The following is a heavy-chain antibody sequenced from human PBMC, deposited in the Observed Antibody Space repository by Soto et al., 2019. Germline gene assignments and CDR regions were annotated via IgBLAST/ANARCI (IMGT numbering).Heavy chain of an antibody. Sequence: GGSLRLSCAASGFTFSSYGMHWVRQAPGKGLEWVAVICYVGSNKSYADAVKGRFTFSRDNSKNMLYLQMNSLRAEDTAVYYCARDRLGLDYWGQGTLVTVSS. CDR1: GFTFSSYG. J-gene: IGHJ4*02. CDR3: ARDRLGLDY. D-gene: IGHD2-21*01. V-gene: IGHV3-33*01. CDR2: ICYVGSNK.